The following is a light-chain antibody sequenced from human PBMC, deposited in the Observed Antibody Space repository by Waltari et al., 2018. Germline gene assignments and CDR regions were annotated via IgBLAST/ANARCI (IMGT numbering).Light chain of an antibody. J-gene: IGLJ1*01. V-gene: IGLV2-14*01. CDR3: SSYTRSSSYV. CDR1: SSDIRGDNF. Sequence: QSALTQPASVSGSPEQSLTISCTGTSSDIRGDNFVSWYQQHPGKAPKLILFDVSDRPSGVSNRFSGSKSGNSASLTISGLQAEDEADYYCSSYTRSSSYVFGTGTKVTVL. CDR2: DVS.